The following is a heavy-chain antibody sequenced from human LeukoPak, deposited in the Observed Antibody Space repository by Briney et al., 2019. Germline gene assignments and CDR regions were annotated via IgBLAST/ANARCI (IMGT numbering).Heavy chain of an antibody. Sequence: RTSETLSLTCAVYGGSFSGYYWSWIRQPPGKGLEWIGEINHSGSTNYNPSLKSRVTISVDTSKNQFSLKLSSVTAADTAVYYCARHKRVRGANYYYYVDVWGKGTTVTISS. CDR2: INHSGST. CDR1: GGSFSGYY. D-gene: IGHD3-10*01. V-gene: IGHV4-34*01. CDR3: ARHKRVRGANYYYYVDV. J-gene: IGHJ6*03.